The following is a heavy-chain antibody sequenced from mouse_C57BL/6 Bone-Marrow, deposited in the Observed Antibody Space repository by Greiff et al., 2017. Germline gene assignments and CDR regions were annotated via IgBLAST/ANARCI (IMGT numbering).Heavy chain of an antibody. D-gene: IGHD1-1*01. CDR2: IYPGDGDT. Sequence: QLQQSGPELVKPGASVKISCKASGYAFSSSWMNWVKQRPGKGLEWIGRIYPGDGDTNYNGKFKGKATLTADKSSSTAYMQLSSLTSEDSAVYFCARDYGSSFWFAYWGQGTLVTVSA. CDR1: GYAFSSSW. V-gene: IGHV1-82*01. J-gene: IGHJ3*01. CDR3: ARDYGSSFWFAY.